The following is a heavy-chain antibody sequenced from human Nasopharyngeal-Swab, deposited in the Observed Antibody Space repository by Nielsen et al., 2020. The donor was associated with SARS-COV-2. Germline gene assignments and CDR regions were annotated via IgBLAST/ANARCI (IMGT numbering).Heavy chain of an antibody. CDR3: VRITMVRGVTTSAFDI. Sequence: GPTLVKPTQTLTLTCTFSGFSLSTSGMCVSWIRQPPGKALEWLALIDWDDDKYYSTSLKTRLTISKDTSKNQVVLTMTNMDPVDTATYYCVRITMVRGVTTSAFDIWGQGTMVTVSS. V-gene: IGHV2-70*01. D-gene: IGHD3-10*01. CDR1: GFSLSTSGMC. CDR2: IDWDDDK. J-gene: IGHJ3*02.